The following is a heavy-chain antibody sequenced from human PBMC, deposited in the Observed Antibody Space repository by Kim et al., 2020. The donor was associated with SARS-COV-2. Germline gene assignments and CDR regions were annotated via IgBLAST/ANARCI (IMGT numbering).Heavy chain of an antibody. CDR2: FDPEDGET. V-gene: IGHV1-24*01. J-gene: IGHJ3*02. Sequence: ASVKVSCKVSGYTLTELSMHWVRQAPGKGLEWMGGFDPEDGETIYAQKFQGRVTMTEDTSTDTAYMELSSLRSEDTAVYYCATVAGQHHAFDIWGQGTMVTVSS. CDR1: GYTLTELS. D-gene: IGHD6-13*01. CDR3: ATVAGQHHAFDI.